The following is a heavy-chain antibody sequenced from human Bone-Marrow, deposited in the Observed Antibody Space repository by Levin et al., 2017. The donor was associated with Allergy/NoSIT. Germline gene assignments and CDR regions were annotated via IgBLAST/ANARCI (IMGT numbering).Heavy chain of an antibody. Sequence: GSLRLSCTVSGGSISSYYWSWIRQPPGKGLEWIGYIYYSGSTNYNPSLKSRVTISVDTSKNQFSLKLSSVTAADTAVYYCARDIGYSSSWYGIEGAFDSWGQGTMVTVSS. J-gene: IGHJ3*02. V-gene: IGHV4-59*01. CDR3: ARDIGYSSSWYGIEGAFDS. CDR1: GGSISSYY. D-gene: IGHD6-13*01. CDR2: IYYSGST.